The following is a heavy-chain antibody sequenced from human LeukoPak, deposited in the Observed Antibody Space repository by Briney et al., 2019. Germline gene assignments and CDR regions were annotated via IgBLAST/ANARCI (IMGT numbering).Heavy chain of an antibody. Sequence: GGSLRLSCAASGFTFSDYYISWIRQAPGKGLEWVSDISPSGDIISYADSVKGRFVISRDYAKESLHLQMNSLRVEDSAVYYCARETVAGTFDYWGQGTQVTVSS. CDR2: ISPSGDII. J-gene: IGHJ4*02. CDR3: ARETVAGTFDY. CDR1: GFTFSDYY. D-gene: IGHD6-19*01. V-gene: IGHV3-11*01.